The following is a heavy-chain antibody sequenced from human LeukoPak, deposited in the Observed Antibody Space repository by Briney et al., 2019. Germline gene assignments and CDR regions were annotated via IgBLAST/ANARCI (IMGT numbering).Heavy chain of an antibody. D-gene: IGHD2-2*02. V-gene: IGHV3-7*01. CDR1: GFTFSSYW. J-gene: IGHJ4*02. CDR3: ARLGYCSSTSCYTAGYFDY. Sequence: PGGSLRLSCAASGFTFSSYWMIWVRQAPGKGLEWVANIKQDGSEKYYVDSVKGRFTISRDNAKNSLYLQMNSLRAEDTAVYYCARLGYCSSTSCYTAGYFDYWGQGTLVTVSS. CDR2: IKQDGSEK.